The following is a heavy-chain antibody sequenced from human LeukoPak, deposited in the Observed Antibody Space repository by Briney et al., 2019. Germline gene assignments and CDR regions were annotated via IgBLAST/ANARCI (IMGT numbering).Heavy chain of an antibody. D-gene: IGHD3-3*01. CDR1: GFTFSSYA. V-gene: IGHV3-23*01. CDR3: AKVVSGGYYPIPNYNWFDP. Sequence: GGSLRLSCAASGFTFSSYAMSWVRQAPGKGLEWVSAISGSGGSTYYADSVKGRFTISRDNSKNTLYLQMNSLRAGDTAVYYCAKVVSGGYYPIPNYNWFDPWGQGTLVTVSS. J-gene: IGHJ5*02. CDR2: ISGSGGST.